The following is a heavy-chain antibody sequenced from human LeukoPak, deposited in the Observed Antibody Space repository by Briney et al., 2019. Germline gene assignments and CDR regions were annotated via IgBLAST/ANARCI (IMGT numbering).Heavy chain of an antibody. Sequence: SETLSLTCTVSSGSISTSNYYWGWVRQPPGKALEWIGNIFYSGSTYYSPSLKSRVTISLDTSRNQFSLKLNSVTAADTAVYYCARTKGEWLLTDYYYYMDVWGKGTTVTISS. J-gene: IGHJ6*03. CDR1: SGSISTSNYY. CDR3: ARTKGEWLLTDYYYYMDV. CDR2: IFYSGST. D-gene: IGHD3-3*01. V-gene: IGHV4-39*01.